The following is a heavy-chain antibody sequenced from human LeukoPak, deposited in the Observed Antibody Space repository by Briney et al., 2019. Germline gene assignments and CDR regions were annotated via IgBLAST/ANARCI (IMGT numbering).Heavy chain of an antibody. Sequence: ASVKVSCKASGYTFTSYYMHWVRQAPGQGLEWMGIINPSGGSTSYAQKFQGRVTMTRDTSTSTVYMELSSLRSEDTAVYYCARDGVDIVVVPAAIDYYGMDVWGQGTMVTVSS. CDR1: GYTFTSYY. CDR2: INPSGGST. D-gene: IGHD2-2*02. CDR3: ARDGVDIVVVPAAIDYYGMDV. J-gene: IGHJ6*02. V-gene: IGHV1-46*01.